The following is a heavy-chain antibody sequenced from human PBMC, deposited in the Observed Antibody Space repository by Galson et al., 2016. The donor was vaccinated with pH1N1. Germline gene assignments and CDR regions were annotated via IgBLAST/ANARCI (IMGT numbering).Heavy chain of an antibody. J-gene: IGHJ3*02. CDR1: GFTFSRYS. D-gene: IGHD3-16*02. CDR3: ARDQAIELSDAFDI. Sequence: SLRLSCAASGFTFSRYSMNWVRQAPGKGLEWVSSISSSSSYIYYADSVEGRFTISRDKAKNSLYLQMNSLRAEDTAVYYCARDQAIELSDAFDIWGQGTMVTVSS. CDR2: ISSSSSYI. V-gene: IGHV3-21*01.